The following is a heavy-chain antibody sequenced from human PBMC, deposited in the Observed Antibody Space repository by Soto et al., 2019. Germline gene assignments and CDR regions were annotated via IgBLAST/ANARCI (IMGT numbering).Heavy chain of an antibody. CDR3: ARGGRSAYYYYMGV. CDR2: VYYSGST. V-gene: IGHV4-59*13. J-gene: IGHJ6*03. CDR1: GGSISSYY. Sequence: SETLSLTCTVSGGSISSYYWSWVGQPPGKGLEWIGYVYYSGSTNYNPSLKSRVTISVDTSKNQFSLKLTSVTAADTAMYYCARGGRSAYYYYMGVWGKGTTVTVSS.